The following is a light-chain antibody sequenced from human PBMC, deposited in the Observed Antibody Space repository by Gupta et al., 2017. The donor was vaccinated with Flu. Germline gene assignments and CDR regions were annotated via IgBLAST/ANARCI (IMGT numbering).Light chain of an antibody. CDR1: QSLLHSNGYNY. V-gene: IGKV2-28*01. Sequence: DIVMTQSPLSLPVTPGEPASISCRSSQSLLHSNGYNYLDWYLQKPGQSPQLLIYLGSNRASGVPDRFSGSGSGTDFTLKISRVEAEDVRVYYCMQALQTPSFGQGTKLETK. J-gene: IGKJ2*03. CDR3: MQALQTPS. CDR2: LGS.